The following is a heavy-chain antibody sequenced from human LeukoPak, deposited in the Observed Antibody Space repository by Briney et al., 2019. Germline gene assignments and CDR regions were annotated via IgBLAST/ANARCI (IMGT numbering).Heavy chain of an antibody. CDR1: GGSMSSGGYY. V-gene: IGHV4-31*03. CDR3: ARVRGSYCMDY. D-gene: IGHD1-26*01. Sequence: SETLSLTCTVSGGSMSSGGYYWSWIRQHPGKGLEWIAYISYSGSTYYNPSLKGRVTMSVDTSKNQFSLELSSVTAADTAVYYCARVRGSYCMDYWGQGTLVTVSS. CDR2: ISYSGST. J-gene: IGHJ4*02.